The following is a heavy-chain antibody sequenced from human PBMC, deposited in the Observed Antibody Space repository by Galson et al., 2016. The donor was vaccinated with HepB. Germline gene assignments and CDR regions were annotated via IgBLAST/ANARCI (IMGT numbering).Heavy chain of an antibody. Sequence: SLRLSCAASGFTFNSYWMAWVRQAPGKGLEWVANIKQDGSEKYYVDSVKGRLTISRDNAKNSLYLQMNSLRVEDTALYYCACPTGGNWTDYWGQGTLVTVSS. D-gene: IGHD1-1*01. CDR2: IKQDGSEK. J-gene: IGHJ4*02. CDR1: GFTFNSYW. CDR3: ACPTGGNWTDY. V-gene: IGHV3-7*05.